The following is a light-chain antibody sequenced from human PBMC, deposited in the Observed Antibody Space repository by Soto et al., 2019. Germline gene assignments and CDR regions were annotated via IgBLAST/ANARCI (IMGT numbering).Light chain of an antibody. V-gene: IGKV3-15*01. J-gene: IGKJ2*01. CDR1: QSVGSN. CDR3: QTYNTWSPWIT. Sequence: IVMTQYPATLSMSPGERVTLSCRSSQSVGSNLAWFQQKSDQAPTLLIYGASTRATTIPARFSGSGSGTESTLTISTLHSEDFPGYYGQTYNTWSPWITFGKGNKLQI. CDR2: GAS.